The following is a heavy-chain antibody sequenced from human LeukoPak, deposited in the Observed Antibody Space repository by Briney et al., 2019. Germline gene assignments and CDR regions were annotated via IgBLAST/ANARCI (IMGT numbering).Heavy chain of an antibody. Sequence: PSETLSLTCTVSGGSISSYYWTWIRQPPGKGLEWIGYIFYSRGSNYNPSLKSRVTISVDTSKNHFSLKLSSVTAADTAVYYCARLGSTFDIWGQGTMVTVSS. J-gene: IGHJ3*02. CDR2: IFYSRGS. D-gene: IGHD2-2*01. CDR3: ARLGSTFDI. CDR1: GGSISSYY. V-gene: IGHV4-59*08.